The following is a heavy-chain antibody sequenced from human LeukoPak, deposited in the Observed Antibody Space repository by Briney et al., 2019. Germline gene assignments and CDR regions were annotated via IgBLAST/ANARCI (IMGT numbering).Heavy chain of an antibody. Sequence: SETLSLTCAVYGGSFSGYYWSWTRQPPGKGLEWIGEINHSGSTNYNPSLKSRVTISVDTSKNQFSLKLSSVTAADTAVYYCARGKFGKWFGSDYYFDYWGQGTLVTVSS. CDR2: INHSGST. CDR3: ARGKFGKWFGSDYYFDY. CDR1: GGSFSGYY. V-gene: IGHV4-34*01. J-gene: IGHJ4*02. D-gene: IGHD3-10*01.